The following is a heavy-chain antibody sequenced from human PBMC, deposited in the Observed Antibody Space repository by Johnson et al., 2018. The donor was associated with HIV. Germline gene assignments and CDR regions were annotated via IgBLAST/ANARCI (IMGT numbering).Heavy chain of an antibody. CDR1: GFRFSSYA. Sequence: QVQLVESGGGVVQPGRSLRLSCVASGFRFSSYAVHWVRQAPGKGLEWVAVISFDGSHKYYTDSVKGLSTISRDNSNNTLYLHMNSLRPDDTGVYYCALSGGAAAYDAFDIWGQGTMVTVSS. D-gene: IGHD6-13*01. CDR3: ALSGGAAAYDAFDI. CDR2: ISFDGSHK. J-gene: IGHJ3*02. V-gene: IGHV3-30*04.